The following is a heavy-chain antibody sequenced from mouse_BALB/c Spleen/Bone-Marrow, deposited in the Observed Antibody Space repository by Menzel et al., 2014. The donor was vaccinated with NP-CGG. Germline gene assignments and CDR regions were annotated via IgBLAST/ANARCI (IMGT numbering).Heavy chain of an antibody. J-gene: IGHJ1*01. Sequence: EVQVVESGGGLVQPGGSLRLSCATSGFTFTDYYMNWVRQPPGKALEWLGFXRNKDYGHTTEYSASVKGRFTISRDNSXNXLYXQMNTLRAEXXATYYCARDRXXXXXXXXXXXXXGAGTXVTVSS. CDR1: GFTFTDYY. V-gene: IGHV7-3*02. CDR2: XRNKDYGHTT. CDR3: ARDRXXXXXXXXXXXX.